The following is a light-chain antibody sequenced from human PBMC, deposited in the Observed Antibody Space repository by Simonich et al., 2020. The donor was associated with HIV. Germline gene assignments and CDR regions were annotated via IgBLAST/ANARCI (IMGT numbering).Light chain of an antibody. CDR2: GNS. Sequence: QSVLTQPPSASGTPGQRVTISCSGSSSNIGSNYVYWYQPLPGTAPKLLIYGNSQRPSGVPDQFSGSRSGTSASLAITGLQAEDEADYYCSSYTSSSTWVFGGGTKLTVL. J-gene: IGLJ3*02. CDR3: SSYTSSSTWV. CDR1: SSNIGSNY. V-gene: IGLV1-47*01.